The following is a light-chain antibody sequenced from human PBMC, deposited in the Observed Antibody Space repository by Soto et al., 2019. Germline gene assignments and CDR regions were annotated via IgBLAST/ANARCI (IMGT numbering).Light chain of an antibody. V-gene: IGLV2-8*01. CDR3: SSYAGINTDVV. Sequence: QSALTQPPSASGSPGQSVTISCTGTSSDVGGYGYVSWYQQHPGKAPKLMIFEVTKRASGVPNRFSGSKSGNTAYLTVSGLQDEDEADYYCSSYAGINTDVVFGGGTKLTVL. J-gene: IGLJ2*01. CDR2: EVT. CDR1: SSDVGGYGY.